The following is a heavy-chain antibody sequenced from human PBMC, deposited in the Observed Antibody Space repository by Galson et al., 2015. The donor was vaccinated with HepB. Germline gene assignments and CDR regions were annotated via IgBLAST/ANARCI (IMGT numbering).Heavy chain of an antibody. V-gene: IGHV3-9*01. CDR1: GFIFDDYS. CDR2: INWNSARV. D-gene: IGHD2-15*01. J-gene: IGHJ5*02. Sequence: SLRLSCAASGFIFDDYSMHWVRQIPGKGLEWVSGINWNSARVDYAGSVKGRFTISRDKNSLFLQINSLRPEDTTLYYCAKEDGGLNFDPSGQGTLVTVSS. CDR3: AKEDGGLNFDP.